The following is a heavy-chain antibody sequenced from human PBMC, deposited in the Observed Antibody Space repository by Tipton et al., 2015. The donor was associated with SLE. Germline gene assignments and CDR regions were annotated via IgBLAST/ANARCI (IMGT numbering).Heavy chain of an antibody. Sequence: TLSLTCTVSGGSISSYYWSWIRQPPGKGLEWIGSIYYSGSTYYNPSLKNRVTISVDMSKNQFSLKLSSVTAADTAVYYCARSGGTYGGYYYYYYMDVWGKGTTVTVSS. J-gene: IGHJ6*03. CDR1: GGSISSYY. CDR2: IYYSGST. D-gene: IGHD1-26*01. V-gene: IGHV4-59*08. CDR3: ARSGGTYGGYYYYYYMDV.